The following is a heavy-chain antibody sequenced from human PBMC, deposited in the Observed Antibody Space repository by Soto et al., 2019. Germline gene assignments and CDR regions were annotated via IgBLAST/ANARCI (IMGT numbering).Heavy chain of an antibody. CDR3: ARAGYASSGYYVYAMDV. D-gene: IGHD3-22*01. Sequence: EEQLVESGGGLVQPGGSLRLSCVASGFILSGYDMHWVRQATGEGLEWVSAIGNAGDPYYSGSVKGRFTIARGNAENSVYLQMNSLRAGDTAVYLCARAGYASSGYYVYAMDVWGPGTTVTVSS. V-gene: IGHV3-13*05. CDR2: IGNAGDP. J-gene: IGHJ6*02. CDR1: GFILSGYD.